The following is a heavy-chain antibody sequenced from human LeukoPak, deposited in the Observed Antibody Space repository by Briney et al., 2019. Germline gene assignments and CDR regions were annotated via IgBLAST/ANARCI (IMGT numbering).Heavy chain of an antibody. J-gene: IGHJ5*02. CDR2: IYHSGST. CDR3: ARDSGTTGEVKFDP. Sequence: SETLSLTCTVSGYSVSSGYYWGWIRQSPGKGLEWIGSIYHSGSTYYSPSLRSRITMSVDTSKNQFSLKLRSVTAADTAVYYCARDSGTTGEVKFDPWGQGILVTVSS. CDR1: GYSVSSGYY. V-gene: IGHV4-38-2*02. D-gene: IGHD3-10*01.